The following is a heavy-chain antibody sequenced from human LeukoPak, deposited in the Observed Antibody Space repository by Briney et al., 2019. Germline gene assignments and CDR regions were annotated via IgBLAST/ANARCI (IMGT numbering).Heavy chain of an antibody. D-gene: IGHD2/OR15-2a*01. V-gene: IGHV4-59*01. CDR2: IYYSGST. CDR1: GGSISSYY. CDR3: ARDIRSTFDY. Sequence: SETLSLTCTVSGGSISSYYWSWIRQPPGKGLEWIGYIYYSGSTNYNPSLKSRVTISVDTSKNQFSLKLSSVTAADTAVYYCARDIRSTFDYWGQGTLVTVSS. J-gene: IGHJ4*02.